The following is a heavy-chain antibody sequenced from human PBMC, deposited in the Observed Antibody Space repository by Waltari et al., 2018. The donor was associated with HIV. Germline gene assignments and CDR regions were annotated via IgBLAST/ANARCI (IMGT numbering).Heavy chain of an antibody. CDR1: GFTFSSYA. Sequence: QVQLVESGGGVVQPGRSLRLSCAASGFTFSSYAMHWVRQAPGKGLEWVAVISYDGSNKYYADSVKGRFTISRDNSKNTLYLQMNSLRAEDTAVYYCAREQRNNVLDPWGQGTLV. D-gene: IGHD1-1*01. V-gene: IGHV3-30*01. CDR3: AREQRNNVLDP. J-gene: IGHJ5*02. CDR2: ISYDGSNK.